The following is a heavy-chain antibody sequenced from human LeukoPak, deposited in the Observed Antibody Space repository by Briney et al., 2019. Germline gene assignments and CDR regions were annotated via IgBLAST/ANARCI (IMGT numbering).Heavy chain of an antibody. CDR2: IIPIFGTA. J-gene: IGHJ4*02. V-gene: IGHV1-69*13. D-gene: IGHD3-16*02. Sequence: ASVKVSCKASGYTFTSYYMHWVRQAPGQGLEWMGGIIPIFGTANYAQKFQGRVTITADESTSTAYMELSSLRSEDTAVYYCARTGVGGVIVGYFDYWGQGTLVTVSS. CDR1: GYTFTSYY. CDR3: ARTGVGGVIVGYFDY.